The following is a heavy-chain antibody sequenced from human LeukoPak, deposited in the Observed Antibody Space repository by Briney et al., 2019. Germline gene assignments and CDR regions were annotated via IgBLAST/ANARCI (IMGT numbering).Heavy chain of an antibody. CDR1: GFTFSNYA. D-gene: IGHD5-24*01. CDR3: AKSLEMTTIGWFDP. CDR2: ISGSGGST. J-gene: IGHJ5*02. Sequence: GGPLRLSCAASGFTFSNYAMSWVRQAPGKRLEWFSAISGSGGSTYYADSVKGRFTISRDNSKNTLYVQMNSLRVEDTAIYYCAKSLEMTTIGWFDPWGQGTRVTVSS. V-gene: IGHV3-23*01.